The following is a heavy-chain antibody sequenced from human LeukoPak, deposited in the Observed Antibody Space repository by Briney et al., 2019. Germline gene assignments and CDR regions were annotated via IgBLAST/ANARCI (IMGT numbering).Heavy chain of an antibody. D-gene: IGHD6-19*01. V-gene: IGHV3-43*02. CDR2: ISGDGGST. J-gene: IGHJ4*02. CDR3: AKVSGWYHPIDY. Sequence: PGGSLRLSCAASGFTFDDYAMHWVRQAPGKGLEWVSLISGDGGSTYYAASVKGRFTISRDNSKNSLYLQMNSLRTEDTALYYCAKVSGWYHPIDYWGQGTLVTVSS. CDR1: GFTFDDYA.